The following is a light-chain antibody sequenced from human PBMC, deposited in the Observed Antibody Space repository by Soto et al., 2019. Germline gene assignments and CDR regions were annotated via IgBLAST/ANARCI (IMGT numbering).Light chain of an antibody. CDR1: SSDFGNYNL. V-gene: IGLV2-23*02. CDR3: GSFTSSNNHV. J-gene: IGLJ1*01. Sequence: QSVLAQPASVSGSPGQSITISCTGTSSDFGNYNLVSWYQQHPGKVPKLILFEVNKRPSGVSGRFSGSKSGNTASLTISGLQAEDEADYYCGSFTSSNNHVFGNGTK. CDR2: EVN.